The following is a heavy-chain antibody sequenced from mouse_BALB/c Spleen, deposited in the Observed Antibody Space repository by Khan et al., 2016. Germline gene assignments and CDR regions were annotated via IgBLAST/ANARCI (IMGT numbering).Heavy chain of an antibody. CDR1: GFTFSSYA. V-gene: IGHV5-9-4*01. D-gene: IGHD1-1*02. J-gene: IGHJ4*01. CDR3: AGEVDAMDY. Sequence: EVELVESGGGLVKPGGSLKLSCAASGFTFSSYAMSWVRQSPEKRLEWVAEISSGGSYTYYPDTVTGRFTISRDNAKNTLYLEMVRLRSEDTAMYYCAGEVDAMDYWGQGTSVTVSS. CDR2: ISSGGSYT.